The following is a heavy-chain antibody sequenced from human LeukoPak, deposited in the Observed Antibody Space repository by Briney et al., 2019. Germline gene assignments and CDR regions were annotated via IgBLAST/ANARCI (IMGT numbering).Heavy chain of an antibody. CDR2: ISAYNGNT. Sequence: ASVKVSCKASGYTFTSYGISWVRQAPGQELEWMGWISAYNGNTNYAQKLQGRVTMTTDTSTSTAYMELRSLRSDDTAVYYCFLIAAAGTPVNWFDPWGQGTLVTVSS. CDR3: FLIAAAGTPVNWFDP. D-gene: IGHD6-13*01. J-gene: IGHJ5*02. V-gene: IGHV1-18*01. CDR1: GYTFTSYG.